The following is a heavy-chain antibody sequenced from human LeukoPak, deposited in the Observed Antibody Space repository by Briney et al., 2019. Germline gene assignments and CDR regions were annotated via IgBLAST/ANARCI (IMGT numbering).Heavy chain of an antibody. D-gene: IGHD3-10*01. CDR2: IIPIFGTA. Sequence: GASVKVSCKASGGTFSSYGISWVRQAPGQGLEWMGGIIPIFGTANYAQKFQGRVTITADKSTSTAYMELSSLRSEDTAVYYCARGSFGSGSYYVYGYWGQGTLVTVSS. CDR1: GGTFSSYG. J-gene: IGHJ4*02. CDR3: ARGSFGSGSYYVYGY. V-gene: IGHV1-69*06.